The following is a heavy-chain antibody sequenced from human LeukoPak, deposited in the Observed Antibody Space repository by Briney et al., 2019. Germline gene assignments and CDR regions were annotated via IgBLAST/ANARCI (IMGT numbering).Heavy chain of an antibody. CDR3: ARVRAVRGVISYYYYYMDV. V-gene: IGHV3-7*01. J-gene: IGHJ6*03. CDR2: IKQDGSEK. CDR1: GFTFSSYW. D-gene: IGHD3-10*01. Sequence: GGSLRLSCAASGFTFSSYWMSWVRQAPGKGLEWVANIKQDGSEKYYVDSVKGRFTISRDNAKNSLYLQMNSLRAEDTAVYYCARVRAVRGVISYYYYYMDVWGKGTTVTVSS.